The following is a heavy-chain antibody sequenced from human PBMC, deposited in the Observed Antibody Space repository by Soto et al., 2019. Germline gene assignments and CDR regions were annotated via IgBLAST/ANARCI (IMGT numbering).Heavy chain of an antibody. J-gene: IGHJ5*02. D-gene: IGHD3-3*01. CDR1: GGSISSGDFY. CDR2: SHYSGST. Sequence: QVQLQESGPGLVKPSQTLSLTCTVSGGSISSGDFYWSWIRQTPGRGLEWIGYSHYSGSTYYNPSLTSRVTISIDKSKHLFPLKPTSVTAADTAVYYCAGTTYYDFWRIKSWGQGTLVTVSS. V-gene: IGHV4-30-4*01. CDR3: AGTTYYDFWRIKS.